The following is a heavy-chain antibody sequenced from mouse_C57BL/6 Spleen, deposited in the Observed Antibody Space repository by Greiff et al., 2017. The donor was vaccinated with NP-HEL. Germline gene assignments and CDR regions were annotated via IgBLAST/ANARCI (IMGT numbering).Heavy chain of an antibody. J-gene: IGHJ4*01. V-gene: IGHV1-18*01. CDR3: AREGFYAMDY. CDR1: GYTFTDYN. Sequence: EVQLQESGPELVKPGASVKIPCKASGYTFTDYNMDWVKQSHGKSLEWIGDINPNNGGTNYNQKFKGKATLTVDKSASTAYMELRSLTSEDTAVYYCAREGFYAMDYWGQGTSVTVSS. CDR2: INPNNGGT.